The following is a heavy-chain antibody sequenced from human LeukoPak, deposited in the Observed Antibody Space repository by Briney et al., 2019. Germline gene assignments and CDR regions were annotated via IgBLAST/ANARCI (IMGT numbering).Heavy chain of an antibody. V-gene: IGHV3-7*04. Sequence: PGGSLRLSCAASGFTFGSYWMNWVRQAPGKGLEWVANIKQDGSDKYYVDSVKGRFTISRDNAKISLFLQMNSLRAEDTAVYYCARGYGDSIHFDYWGQGTLVTASS. CDR2: IKQDGSDK. D-gene: IGHD4-17*01. J-gene: IGHJ4*02. CDR3: ARGYGDSIHFDY. CDR1: GFTFGSYW.